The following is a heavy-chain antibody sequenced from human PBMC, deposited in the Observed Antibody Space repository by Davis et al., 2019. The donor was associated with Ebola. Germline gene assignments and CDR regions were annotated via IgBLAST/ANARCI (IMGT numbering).Heavy chain of an antibody. CDR3: ARLGQQLLLGDWDY. Sequence: AASVKVSCKASGYTFSSYGISWVRQAPAQGLEWMGWISAYNGNTNYAQKLQGRVTMTRDTSTSTVYMDLSSLGSEDTAVYYCARLGQQLLLGDWDYWGQGTLVTVSS. V-gene: IGHV1-18*01. CDR2: ISAYNGNT. J-gene: IGHJ4*02. CDR1: GYTFSSYG. D-gene: IGHD2-2*01.